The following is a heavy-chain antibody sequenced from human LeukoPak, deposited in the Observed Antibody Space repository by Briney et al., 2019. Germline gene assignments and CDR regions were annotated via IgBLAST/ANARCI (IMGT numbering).Heavy chain of an antibody. V-gene: IGHV3-23*01. CDR3: ATKYQYGSGSYLYHFDY. Sequence: PGWSLRLSCAASGFTFSNYAMSWVRRAPGKGLDWVSTIDGSGVSTYSADSVKGRFTIFRDNSKNTVYLQMNSLRVEDTAVYYCATKYQYGSGSYLYHFDYWGQGTLVTVSS. CDR1: GFTFSNYA. D-gene: IGHD3-10*01. CDR2: IDGSGVST. J-gene: IGHJ4*02.